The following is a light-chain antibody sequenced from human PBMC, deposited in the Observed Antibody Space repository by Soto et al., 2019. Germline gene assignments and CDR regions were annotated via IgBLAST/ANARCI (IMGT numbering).Light chain of an antibody. Sequence: EIVMTQSPGTLSVSPGERATLSCRASQSVSTNLAWYQQKPGQAPRLLIYRASTRATGIPARFGGSGSGTEFTLTISSLQSEDIATYYCQQYDNLPYTFGQGTKLEIK. CDR3: QQYDNLPYT. CDR1: QSVSTN. V-gene: IGKV3-15*01. J-gene: IGKJ2*01. CDR2: RAS.